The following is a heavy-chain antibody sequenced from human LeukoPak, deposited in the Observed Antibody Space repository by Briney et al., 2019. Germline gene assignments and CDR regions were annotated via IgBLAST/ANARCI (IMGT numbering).Heavy chain of an antibody. V-gene: IGHV3-7*01. CDR3: ARDPSYDFWSGYDYTDV. J-gene: IGHJ6*03. CDR1: GFTFSSYW. D-gene: IGHD3-3*01. Sequence: GGSLRLSCAASGFTFSSYWMSWVRQAPGKGLEWVANIKQDGSEKYYVDSVKGRFTISRDNAKNSLYLQMNSLRAEDTAVYYCARDPSYDFWSGYDYTDVWGKGTTVTVSS. CDR2: IKQDGSEK.